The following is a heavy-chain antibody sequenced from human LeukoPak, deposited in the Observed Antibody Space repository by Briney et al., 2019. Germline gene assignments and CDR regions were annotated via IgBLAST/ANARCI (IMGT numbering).Heavy chain of an antibody. J-gene: IGHJ4*02. V-gene: IGHV4-39*07. CDR3: ARERRRYSSSWYEDY. D-gene: IGHD6-13*01. CDR2: IYYSGST. Sequence: SETLSPTCTVSGGSISSSSYYWGWTRQPPVKGLEWIGSIYYSGSTYYNPSLKSRVTISVDTSKNQFSLKLSSVTAADTAVYYCARERRRYSSSWYEDYWGQGTLVTVSS. CDR1: GGSISSSSYY.